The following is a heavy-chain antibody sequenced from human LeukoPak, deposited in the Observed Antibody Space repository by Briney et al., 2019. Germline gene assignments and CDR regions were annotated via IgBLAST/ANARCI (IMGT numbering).Heavy chain of an antibody. D-gene: IGHD3-9*01. CDR2: IYSSGST. V-gene: IGHV4-39*01. CDR3: ASYYNTLTGYSDPRFDY. CDR1: GCSISSSSYY. J-gene: IGHJ4*02. Sequence: SETLSLTCTVSGCSISSSSYYWGWIRQAPGKGLEWIGSIYSSGSTYYNPSLKSRGTISVDTCKNSFSLKLMSATAADTAVYYCASYYNTLTGYSDPRFDYWGQGTLVTVSS.